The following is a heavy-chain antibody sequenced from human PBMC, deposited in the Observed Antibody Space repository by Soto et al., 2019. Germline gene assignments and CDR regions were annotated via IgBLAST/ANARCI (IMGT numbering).Heavy chain of an antibody. CDR3: ARGGYGMDV. Sequence: SETLSLSCTVSGGSISSSYYWSWIRQPPGKGLELIGYIYYSGSTKYNPSLKSRVTITIGTSNNQFSLKLSSVTAADTAVYYCARGGYGMDVWGQGTTVTVSS. V-gene: IGHV4-59*01. CDR1: GGSISSSYY. J-gene: IGHJ6*02. CDR2: IYYSGST.